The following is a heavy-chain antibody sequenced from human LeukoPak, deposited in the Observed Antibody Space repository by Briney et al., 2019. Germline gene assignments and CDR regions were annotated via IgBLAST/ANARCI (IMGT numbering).Heavy chain of an antibody. CDR2: INPNSGGT. CDR3: ATDAWGYYDSSGYYRQADY. D-gene: IGHD3-22*01. CDR1: GYTFTGYY. V-gene: IGHV1-2*06. Sequence: GASVEVSCKTSGYTFTGYYMHWVRQAPGQGLEWMGRINPNSGGTNYAQKFQGRVTMTRDTSITTAYMELSRLRSDDTAVYYCATDAWGYYDSSGYYRQADYWGQGTLVTVSS. J-gene: IGHJ4*02.